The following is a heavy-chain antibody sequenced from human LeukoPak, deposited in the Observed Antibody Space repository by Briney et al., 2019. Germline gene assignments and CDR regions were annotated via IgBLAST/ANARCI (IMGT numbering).Heavy chain of an antibody. D-gene: IGHD2-2*01. J-gene: IGHJ6*02. CDR3: ASQKPRYCSSTSCLRYGMDV. V-gene: IGHV3-21*01. Sequence: GGSLRLSCAASGLTSNSNTFNWVRQAPGKGLEWVSSFGTFSGHTYYADSVRGRFTMSSDSAKNSVFLQMDSLRAEDTAVYYCASQKPRYCSSTSCLRYGMDVWGQGTTVTVSS. CDR2: FGTFSGHT. CDR1: GLTSNSNT.